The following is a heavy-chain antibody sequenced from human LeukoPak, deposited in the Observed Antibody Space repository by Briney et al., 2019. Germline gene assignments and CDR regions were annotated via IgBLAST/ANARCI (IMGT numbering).Heavy chain of an antibody. Sequence: VASVKVSCKASGYTFTSYDINWVRQATGQGLEWMGRMNPNSGNTGYAQKFQGRVTITRNTSISTAYMELSSLRSEDTAVYYCARGDNGGLLWFGELSENFDYWGQGTLVTVSS. D-gene: IGHD3-10*01. CDR2: MNPNSGNT. V-gene: IGHV1-8*03. J-gene: IGHJ4*02. CDR1: GYTFTSYD. CDR3: ARGDNGGLLWFGELSENFDY.